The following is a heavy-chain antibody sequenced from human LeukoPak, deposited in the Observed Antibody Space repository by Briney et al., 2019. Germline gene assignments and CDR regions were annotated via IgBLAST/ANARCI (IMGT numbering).Heavy chain of an antibody. V-gene: IGHV3-21*01. CDR1: GFTFSSYS. CDR2: ISSSSSYI. J-gene: IGHJ4*02. Sequence: GGSLRLSCAASGFTFSSYSMNWVRQAPGKGLEWVSSISSSSSYIYYADSVKGRFTISRDNAKNSLYLQMNSLRAEDTAVYYCARAGVGYYDSSGYSTDFDYWGQGTLVTVSS. D-gene: IGHD3-22*01. CDR3: ARAGVGYYDSSGYSTDFDY.